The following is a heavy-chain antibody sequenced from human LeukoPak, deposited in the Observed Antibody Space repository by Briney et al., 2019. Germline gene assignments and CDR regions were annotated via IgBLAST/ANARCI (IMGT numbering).Heavy chain of an antibody. V-gene: IGHV4-30-2*01. D-gene: IGHD1-20*01. Sequence: PSETLSLTCTVSDDSISSGGFYWSWIRQPRGKGLEWIGYIYHSGSTSYNPSLKSRVTISVDMSKNQFSLKLSSVTAADTAVYYCARDGGDNWAIDAFDIWGQGTMVTVSS. CDR3: ARDGGDNWAIDAFDI. CDR2: IYHSGST. CDR1: DDSISSGGFY. J-gene: IGHJ3*02.